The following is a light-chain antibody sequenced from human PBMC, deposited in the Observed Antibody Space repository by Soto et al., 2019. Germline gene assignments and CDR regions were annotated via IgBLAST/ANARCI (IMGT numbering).Light chain of an antibody. CDR2: EVT. V-gene: IGLV2-14*01. J-gene: IGLJ2*01. CDR3: SSGTSSSTLV. Sequence: QSALTQPASVSGSPGQSVTISCTGTSSDVGGYNYVSWYQQYPGKAPKLMIYEVTNRPSGVSNRFSGSKSGNTASLSISGLQAEDDAEYYCSSGTSSSTLVFGGGTKLTVL. CDR1: SSDVGGYNY.